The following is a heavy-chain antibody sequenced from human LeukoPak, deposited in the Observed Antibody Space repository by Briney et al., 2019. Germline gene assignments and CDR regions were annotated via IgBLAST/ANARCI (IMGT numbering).Heavy chain of an antibody. D-gene: IGHD6-13*01. V-gene: IGHV4-59*01. Sequence: PSETLSLTCTVSGGSISSYYWSWIRQPPGKGLEWIGYIYYSGSTNYNPSLKSRVTISIDTSKNQFSLKLSSVTAADTAVYYCARVAAAGRYYNYGMDVWGQGTTVTVSS. CDR1: GGSISSYY. J-gene: IGHJ6*02. CDR2: IYYSGST. CDR3: ARVAAAGRYYNYGMDV.